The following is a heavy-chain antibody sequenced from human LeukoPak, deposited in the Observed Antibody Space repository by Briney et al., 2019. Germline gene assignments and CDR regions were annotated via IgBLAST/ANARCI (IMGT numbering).Heavy chain of an antibody. CDR1: GFTFSSSA. CDR3: AKSGYNRFEY. CDR2: VSGSGRGENT. V-gene: IGHV3-23*01. D-gene: IGHD5-24*01. Sequence: GGSLRLSCAASGFTFSSSAMICVRQAPGKGLEWVSNVSGSGRGENTYYADPVKGRFTISRDNSKNTLNLQMNSLRAEDTAVYYCAKSGYNRFEYWGQGILVTVSS. J-gene: IGHJ4*02.